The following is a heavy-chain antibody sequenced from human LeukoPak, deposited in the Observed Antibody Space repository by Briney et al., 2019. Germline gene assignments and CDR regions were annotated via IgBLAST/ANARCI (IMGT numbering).Heavy chain of an antibody. CDR2: VNSGGSSK. CDR3: ARERVMYYDGAGAPDY. D-gene: IGHD3-10*01. CDR1: GFTFSRYW. V-gene: IGHV3-74*01. J-gene: IGHJ4*02. Sequence: GGSLTLSCAASGFTFSRYWMHWVRQGPPTGLVWVSRVNSGGSSKSYGDCVKVRFTISRDNAKNTLNLQMNSLRAEDTAVYYCARERVMYYDGAGAPDYWGWGTLVIVS.